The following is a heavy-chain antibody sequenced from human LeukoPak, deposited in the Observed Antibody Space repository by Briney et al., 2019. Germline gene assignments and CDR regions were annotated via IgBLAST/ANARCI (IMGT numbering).Heavy chain of an antibody. D-gene: IGHD2-2*01. V-gene: IGHV1-46*01. J-gene: IGHJ5*02. Sequence: ASVKVSCKASGYTFTTYYMHWVRQATGQGLEWMGIINPSGGSTSYAQKFQGRVTTTRDTSTSTIYMELSSLRSEDTAVYYCARDGRYCGSTSCRLNWFDPWGQGTLVTVSS. CDR3: ARDGRYCGSTSCRLNWFDP. CDR1: GYTFTTYY. CDR2: INPSGGST.